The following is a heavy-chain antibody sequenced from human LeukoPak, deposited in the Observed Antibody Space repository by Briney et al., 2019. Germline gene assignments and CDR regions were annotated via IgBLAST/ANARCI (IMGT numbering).Heavy chain of an antibody. J-gene: IGHJ4*02. D-gene: IGHD5-18*01. CDR1: GFTFSNAW. Sequence: PGGSLRLSCAASGFTFSNAWMSWVRQAPGKGLEWVGRIKSKTDGGTTDYAAPVKGRFTISRDDSKNTPYLQMNSLKTEDTAVYYCTTEPDTAMVRDIDYWGQGTLVTVSS. V-gene: IGHV3-15*01. CDR3: TTEPDTAMVRDIDY. CDR2: IKSKTDGGTT.